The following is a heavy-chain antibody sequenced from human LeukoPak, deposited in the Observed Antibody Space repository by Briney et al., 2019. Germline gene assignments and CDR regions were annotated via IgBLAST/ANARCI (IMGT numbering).Heavy chain of an antibody. Sequence: GGSLRLSCAAPQFSFNTYGMHWVRQAPGKGLEGVSYISSSGSTIYYADSVKGRFTISRDNAKNSLYLQMNSLRAEDTAVYYCAELGITMIGGVWGKGTTVTISS. CDR3: AELGITMIGGV. CDR2: ISSSGSTI. D-gene: IGHD3-10*02. V-gene: IGHV3-48*04. J-gene: IGHJ6*04. CDR1: QFSFNTYG.